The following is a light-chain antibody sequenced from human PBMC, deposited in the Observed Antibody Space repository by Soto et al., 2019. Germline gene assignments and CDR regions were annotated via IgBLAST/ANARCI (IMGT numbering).Light chain of an antibody. J-gene: IGKJ5*01. Sequence: EIVMTQSPATLSVSPGERAALSCRASQSVRRNLAWYQQKPGQAPRLLIFGASTRATGIPARFSGIGSGTEFTLTISRLKYEDFAVYDGQQYNNWLITFCQGTRLEIK. V-gene: IGKV3-15*01. CDR2: GAS. CDR1: QSVRRN. CDR3: QQYNNWLIT.